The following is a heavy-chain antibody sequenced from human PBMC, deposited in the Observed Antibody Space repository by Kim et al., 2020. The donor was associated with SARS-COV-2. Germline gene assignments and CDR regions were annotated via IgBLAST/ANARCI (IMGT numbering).Heavy chain of an antibody. D-gene: IGHD3-16*01. V-gene: IGHV4-34*01. J-gene: IGHJ4*02. CDR3: ARVSIRGRLYIPFDY. Sequence: PSLKSRVTISVDTSKNQFSLKLSSVTAADTAVYYCARVSIRGRLYIPFDYWGQGTLVTVSS.